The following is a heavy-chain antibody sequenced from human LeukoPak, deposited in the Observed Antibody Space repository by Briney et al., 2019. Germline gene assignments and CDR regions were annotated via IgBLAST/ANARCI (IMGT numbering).Heavy chain of an antibody. CDR2: ISPDGSEK. Sequence: GGSVRLSCVASGFTFTTYWMSWVRQAPGKGLEWVAKISPDGSEKYYVDSVKGRFTISRDNAKNSLDLQMSSLRADDTAVYYCARGGSSRFDQWGQGTLVTVSS. CDR1: GFTFTTYW. CDR3: ARGGSSRFDQ. V-gene: IGHV3-7*04. J-gene: IGHJ4*02. D-gene: IGHD6-13*01.